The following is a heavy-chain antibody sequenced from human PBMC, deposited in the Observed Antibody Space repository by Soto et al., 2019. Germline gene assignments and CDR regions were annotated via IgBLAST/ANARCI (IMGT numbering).Heavy chain of an antibody. J-gene: IGHJ4*02. CDR3: ARHRTVAGILFDY. CDR1: GGSISSGDYY. CDR2: IYYSGST. V-gene: IGHV4-30-4*01. Sequence: TLSLTCTVSGGSISSGDYYWSWIRQPPGKGLEWIGYIYYSGSTNYNPSLKSRVTISVDTSKNQFSLKLSSVTAADTAVYYCARHRTVAGILFDYWGQGTLVTVSS. D-gene: IGHD6-19*01.